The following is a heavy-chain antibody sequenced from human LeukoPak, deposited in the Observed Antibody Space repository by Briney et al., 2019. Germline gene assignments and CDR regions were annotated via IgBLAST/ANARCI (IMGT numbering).Heavy chain of an antibody. D-gene: IGHD3-10*02. CDR2: ISSSGSSI. Sequence: GGSLRLSCAASGFTFSSYEMNWVRQAPGKGLEWVSYISSSGSSIYSADSVKGRFTISRDNAKNSLYLQMNSLRAEDTAVYYCAELGITMIGGVWGKGTTVTISS. CDR1: GFTFSSYE. J-gene: IGHJ6*04. V-gene: IGHV3-48*03. CDR3: AELGITMIGGV.